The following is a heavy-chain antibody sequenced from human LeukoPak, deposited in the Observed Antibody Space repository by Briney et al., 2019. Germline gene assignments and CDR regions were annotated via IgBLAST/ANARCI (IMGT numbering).Heavy chain of an antibody. V-gene: IGHV1-46*01. Sequence: ASVKVSCKASGYTFTSYYMHWVRQAPGQGLEWMGIINPSGGSTSYAQKLQGRVTMTTDTSTSTAYMELRSLRSDDTAVYYCARSTAVTRIYYYYYYMDVWGKGTTVTVSS. D-gene: IGHD2-15*01. CDR1: GYTFTSYY. J-gene: IGHJ6*03. CDR3: ARSTAVTRIYYYYYYMDV. CDR2: INPSGGST.